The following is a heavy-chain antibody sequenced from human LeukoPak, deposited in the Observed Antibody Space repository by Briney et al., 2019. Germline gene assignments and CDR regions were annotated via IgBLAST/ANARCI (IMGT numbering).Heavy chain of an antibody. CDR2: IKSKTDGGTT. Sequence: KPGGSLRLSCAASGFTFSNAWMSWVRQAPGKGLEWVGRIKSKTDGGTTDYAAPVKGRFTISRDDSKNTLYLQMNSLKTEDTAVYYCTTDGTRRFLEWLLEGAFDIWGQGTKVTVSS. J-gene: IGHJ3*02. V-gene: IGHV3-15*01. CDR1: GFTFSNAW. CDR3: TTDGTRRFLEWLLEGAFDI. D-gene: IGHD3-3*01.